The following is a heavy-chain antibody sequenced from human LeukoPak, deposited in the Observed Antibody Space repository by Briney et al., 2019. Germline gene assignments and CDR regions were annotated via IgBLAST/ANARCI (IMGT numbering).Heavy chain of an antibody. D-gene: IGHD2-2*01. Sequence: SXTLSLTCTVSGGSISSYYWSWIRQPPGKGLEWIGYIYYSGSTNYNPSLKRRVTISVDKYKKKFSLKLSSVTAADTAVYYCARGGRYCSSTSCSNWFDPWGQGTLVTVSS. J-gene: IGHJ5*02. V-gene: IGHV4-59*01. CDR3: ARGGRYCSSTSCSNWFDP. CDR1: GGSISSYY. CDR2: IYYSGST.